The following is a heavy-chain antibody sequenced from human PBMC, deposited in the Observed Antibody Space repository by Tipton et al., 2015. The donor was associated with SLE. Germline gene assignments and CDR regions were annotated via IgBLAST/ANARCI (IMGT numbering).Heavy chain of an antibody. J-gene: IGHJ4*02. Sequence: QLVQSGAEVKKPGSSVKVSCKASGGTFSSYAISWVRQAPGQGLEWMGGIIPIFGTANYAQKFQGRVTISTDRSTRTAYMELSSLRSEDMAVYYCARSVEMPLGCFDYWGQGTLVTVSS. CDR3: ARSVEMPLGCFDY. D-gene: IGHD5-24*01. V-gene: IGHV1-69*06. CDR1: GGTFSSYA. CDR2: IIPIFGTA.